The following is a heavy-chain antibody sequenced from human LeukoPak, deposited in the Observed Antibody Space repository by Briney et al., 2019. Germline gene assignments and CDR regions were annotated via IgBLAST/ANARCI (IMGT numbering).Heavy chain of an antibody. CDR1: GFTFSSYA. Sequence: GGSLRLSCAASGFTFSSYAMSWVRQAPGKGLEWVSAVSGSGDSTYYADSVKGRFTISRDNSKNTLYLQMNSLRAEDTAVYYCAKDRSYGYYFDYWGQGTLVTVSS. V-gene: IGHV3-23*01. CDR2: VSGSGDST. D-gene: IGHD5-18*01. CDR3: AKDRSYGYYFDY. J-gene: IGHJ4*02.